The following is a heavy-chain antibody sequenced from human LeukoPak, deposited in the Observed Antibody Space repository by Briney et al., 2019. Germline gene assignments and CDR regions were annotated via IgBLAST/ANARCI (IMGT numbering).Heavy chain of an antibody. J-gene: IGHJ4*02. V-gene: IGHV3-30*18. D-gene: IGHD4-23*01. CDR2: ISYDGNNK. CDR3: AKDIDYGGAN. CDR1: GFTFSSYS. Sequence: GGSLRLSCAASGFTFSSYSMNWVRQAPGKGLEWVALISYDGNNKYYSDSMKGRFTISRDNSKNTLYLQMNSLRAEDTAVYYCAKDIDYGGANWGQGTLVIVSS.